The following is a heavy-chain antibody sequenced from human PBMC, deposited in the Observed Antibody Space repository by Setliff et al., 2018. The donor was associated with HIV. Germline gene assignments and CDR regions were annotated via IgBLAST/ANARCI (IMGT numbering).Heavy chain of an antibody. CDR1: GGSISSDNYY. CDR3: ATLAAAGESYDY. J-gene: IGHJ4*02. Sequence: SETLSLTCIVSGGSISSDNYYWGWVRQPPGKGLEWIGEIFHGGNTNYSPSLESRVTLSVDKSKNQFSLRLSSVTAADTAVYYCATLAAAGESYDYWGQGSLVTVSS. D-gene: IGHD6-13*01. CDR2: IFHGGNT. V-gene: IGHV4-39*07.